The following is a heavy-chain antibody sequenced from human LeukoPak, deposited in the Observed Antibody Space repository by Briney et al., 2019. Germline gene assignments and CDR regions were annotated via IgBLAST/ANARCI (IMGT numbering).Heavy chain of an antibody. CDR3: ARNHLTGYFYYGMDV. D-gene: IGHD3-9*01. CDR2: IYHSGST. J-gene: IGHJ6*04. Sequence: PSQTLSLTCAVSGGSISSGGYSWSWIRQPPGKGLEWIGYIYHSGSTYYNPSLKSRVTISVDRSKNQFSLKLSSVTAADTAVNYCARNHLTGYFYYGMDVWGKGTTVTVSS. V-gene: IGHV4-30-2*01. CDR1: GGSISSGGYS.